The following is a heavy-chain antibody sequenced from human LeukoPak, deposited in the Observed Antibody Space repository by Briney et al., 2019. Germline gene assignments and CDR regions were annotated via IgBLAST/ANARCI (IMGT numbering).Heavy chain of an antibody. CDR2: INPNSGGT. CDR3: ARFGGVTRDY. CDR1: GGTFSSYA. V-gene: IGHV1-2*02. Sequence: GASVKVSCKASGGTFSSYAISWVRQAPGQGLEWMGWINPNSGGTNYAQKFQGRVTMTRDTSISTAYMELSRLRSDDTAVYYCARFGGVTRDYWGQGTLVTVSS. J-gene: IGHJ4*02. D-gene: IGHD3-3*01.